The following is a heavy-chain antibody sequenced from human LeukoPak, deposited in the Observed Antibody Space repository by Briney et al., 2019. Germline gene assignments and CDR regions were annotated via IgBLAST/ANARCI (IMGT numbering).Heavy chain of an antibody. CDR1: GGSISSYY. J-gene: IGHJ4*02. Sequence: SSETLSLTCTVSGGSISSYYWSWIRQPPGKGLEWIGYIYYTGSTNYNPSLKSRVSTSVDTSKNQFSLRLSSVTAADTAVYYCARVRGYNSYYFDYWGQGTLVTVSS. D-gene: IGHD5-24*01. CDR2: IYYTGST. CDR3: ARVRGYNSYYFDY. V-gene: IGHV4-59*08.